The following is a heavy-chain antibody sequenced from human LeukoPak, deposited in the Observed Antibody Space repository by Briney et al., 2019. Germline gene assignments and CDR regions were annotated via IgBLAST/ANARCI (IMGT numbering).Heavy chain of an antibody. J-gene: IGHJ4*02. CDR3: ARVTRDGYNDY. CDR1: EFSVGSNY. D-gene: IGHD5-24*01. Sequence: GGSLRLSCAASEFSVGSNYMTWVRQAPGKGLEWVSLIYSGGSTYYADSVKGRFTISRDNSKNTLYLQMNSLRAEDTAVYYCARVTRDGYNDYWGQGTLVSVSS. CDR2: IYSGGST. V-gene: IGHV3-66*01.